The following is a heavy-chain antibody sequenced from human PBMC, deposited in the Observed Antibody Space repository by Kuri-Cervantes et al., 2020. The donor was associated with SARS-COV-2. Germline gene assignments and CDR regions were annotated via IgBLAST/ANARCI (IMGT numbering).Heavy chain of an antibody. CDR3: AREGIAVAGPIDY. CDR1: GGSISSHY. D-gene: IGHD6-19*01. V-gene: IGHV4-59*11. Sequence: SETLSLTCTVSGGSISSHYWSWIRQPPGKGLEWIGYIYYSGSTNYNPSLKSRVTISVDTSKNQFSLKLSSVTAADTAVYYCAREGIAVAGPIDYWGQGTLVTVSS. CDR2: IYYSGST. J-gene: IGHJ4*02.